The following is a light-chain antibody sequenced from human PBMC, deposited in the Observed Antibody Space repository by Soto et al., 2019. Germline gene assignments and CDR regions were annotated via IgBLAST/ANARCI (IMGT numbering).Light chain of an antibody. J-gene: IGLJ1*01. CDR2: EVS. CDR3: SSYTSSSTYV. Sequence: QSALTQPPSVSGSPGQSVTIFCTGTSSDVGSYYRVSWYQQSPGTAPKLMIYEVSNRPSGVPDRFSGSKSGNTASLTISGLQAEDEADYYCSSYTSSSTYVFGTGTKLTVL. V-gene: IGLV2-18*02. CDR1: SSDVGSYYR.